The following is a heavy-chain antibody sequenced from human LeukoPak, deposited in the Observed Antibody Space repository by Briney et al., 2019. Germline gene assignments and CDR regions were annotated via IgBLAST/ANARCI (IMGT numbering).Heavy chain of an antibody. Sequence: SETLSLTCAVYGGSFSSYYWSWIRQPAGKGLEWIGRIYTSGSTNYNPSLKSRVTMSVDTSKNQFSPKLSSVTAADTAVYYCARGSSIAAAGTWRRGLDPWGQGTLVTVSS. CDR1: GGSFSSYY. CDR2: IYTSGST. J-gene: IGHJ5*02. D-gene: IGHD6-13*01. CDR3: ARGSSIAAAGTWRRGLDP. V-gene: IGHV4-59*10.